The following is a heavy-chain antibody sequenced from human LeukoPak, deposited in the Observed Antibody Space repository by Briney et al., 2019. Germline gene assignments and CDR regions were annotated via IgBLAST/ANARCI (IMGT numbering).Heavy chain of an antibody. J-gene: IGHJ4*02. V-gene: IGHV4-34*01. CDR2: INHSGST. D-gene: IGHD3-16*01. CDR1: GGSFSGYY. CDR3: ARAPGLGAYFDY. Sequence: SETLSLTCAVYGGSFSGYYWSWNRQPPGKGLEWIGEINHSGSTNYNPSLKSRVTISVDTSKNQFSLKLSSVTAADTAVYYCARAPGLGAYFDYWGQGTLVTVSS.